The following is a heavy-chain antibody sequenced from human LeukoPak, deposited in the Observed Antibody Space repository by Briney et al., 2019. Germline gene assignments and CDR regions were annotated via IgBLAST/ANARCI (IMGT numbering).Heavy chain of an antibody. CDR3: TRGGGGAEAAFDY. J-gene: IGHJ4*02. Sequence: SETRSLTCVISADSVSSNSACWNWIRQSPSRGLEWLGRTYYRSKWKNDYAPSVRGRITINPDTSKNQFPLQLNSVAPDDTAVYYCTRGGGGAEAAFDYWGQGTLVTVSS. CDR1: ADSVSSNSAC. D-gene: IGHD6-19*01. CDR2: TYYRSKWKN. V-gene: IGHV6-1*01.